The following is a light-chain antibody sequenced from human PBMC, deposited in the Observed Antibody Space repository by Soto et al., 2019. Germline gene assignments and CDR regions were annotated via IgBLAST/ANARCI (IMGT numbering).Light chain of an antibody. Sequence: DIQMTQSPSSLSTSVGDRVTITCQASQDISDNLNWYQQKQGKAPKVLISDVSNLETGVSSRFSGSGSGTDFTFTISSLQAEDVATYYCQQYDELPITFGQGTRLEIK. J-gene: IGKJ5*01. CDR3: QQYDELPIT. V-gene: IGKV1-33*01. CDR2: DVS. CDR1: QDISDN.